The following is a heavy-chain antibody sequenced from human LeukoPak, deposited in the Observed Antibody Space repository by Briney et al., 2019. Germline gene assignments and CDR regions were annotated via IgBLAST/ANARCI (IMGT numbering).Heavy chain of an antibody. D-gene: IGHD6-19*01. V-gene: IGHV3-23*01. CDR1: GFTFSTFA. CDR3: AKDHLSTGWAYCFDY. CDR2: ISGSGGGT. J-gene: IGHJ4*02. Sequence: GGSLRLSCAASGFTFSTFAMSWVRQAPGKGLEGVSGISGSGGGTYYADSVKGRFTISRDNSRNTLYLQMNSLRAEDTAIYFCAKDHLSTGWAYCFDYWGQGALVTVSS.